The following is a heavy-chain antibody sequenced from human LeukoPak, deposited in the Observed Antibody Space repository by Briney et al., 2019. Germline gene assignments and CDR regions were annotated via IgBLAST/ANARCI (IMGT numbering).Heavy chain of an antibody. CDR2: INPNSGGT. CDR3: AILHDSSGYYATYDAFDI. J-gene: IGHJ3*02. Sequence: ASVKVSCKASGYTFTGYYMHWVRQAPGQGLEWMGWINPNSGGTNYAQKFQGRVTMTRDTSISTAYTELSRLRSDDTAVYYCAILHDSSGYYATYDAFDIWGQGTMVTVSS. D-gene: IGHD3-22*01. V-gene: IGHV1-2*02. CDR1: GYTFTGYY.